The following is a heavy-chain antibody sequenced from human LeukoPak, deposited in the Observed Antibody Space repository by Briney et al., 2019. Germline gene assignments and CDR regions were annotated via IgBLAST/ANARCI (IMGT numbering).Heavy chain of an antibody. Sequence: ASVKVSCTCSAYRFTVYDIAWMRQPPGQGPEWMGWISAYTGNTNYAQKFQGRVSMTTGTSTTTAYMELRSLRSDDTAVYYCARSYSSSSNFDYWGQGTLVTVSS. V-gene: IGHV1-18*01. CDR3: ARSYSSSSNFDY. CDR2: ISAYTGNT. J-gene: IGHJ4*02. CDR1: AYRFTVYD. D-gene: IGHD6-6*01.